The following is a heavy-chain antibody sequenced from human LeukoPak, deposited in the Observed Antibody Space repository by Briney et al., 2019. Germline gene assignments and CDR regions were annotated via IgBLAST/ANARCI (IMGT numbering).Heavy chain of an antibody. Sequence: GGSLRLSCIASGFTVSSNYMSWIRQAPGKGLEWVSIIYSDGRTYYADSVKGRFTISRDNSKNTLYLQMNSLRAEDTAVYYCARAKRGYTYGSQKSNWYLDLWGRGTLVTVSS. J-gene: IGHJ2*01. V-gene: IGHV3-53*01. D-gene: IGHD5-18*01. CDR3: ARAKRGYTYGSQKSNWYLDL. CDR1: GFTVSSNY. CDR2: IYSDGRT.